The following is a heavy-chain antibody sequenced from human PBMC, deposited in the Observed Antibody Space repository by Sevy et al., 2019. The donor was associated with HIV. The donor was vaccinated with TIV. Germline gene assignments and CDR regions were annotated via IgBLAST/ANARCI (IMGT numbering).Heavy chain of an antibody. V-gene: IGHV6-1*01. CDR3: ARDLSFRFVH. J-gene: IGHJ4*02. CDR1: GDSVSSNSAA. Sequence: SETLSLTCVISGDSVSSNSAAWNWIRQSPSRGLEWLGRTYYRSKWYNDYAGFVKSPITINPDTPKNQFFLQLNSVTPEDTAVYYCARDLSFRFVHWGQGSLVTVSS. CDR2: TYYRSKWYN.